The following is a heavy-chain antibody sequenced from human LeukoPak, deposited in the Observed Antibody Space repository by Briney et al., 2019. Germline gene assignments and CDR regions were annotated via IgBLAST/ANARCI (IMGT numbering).Heavy chain of an antibody. V-gene: IGHV4-61*08. J-gene: IGHJ3*02. CDR1: GGSISSGDYY. D-gene: IGHD6-13*01. CDR3: ARTSSSWPLGAFDI. Sequence: SETLSLTCTVSGGSISSGDYYWSWIRQPPGKGLEWIGYVYYSGTTNYNPSLKSRVTISVDTSKNQFSLKLSSVTAADTAVYYCARTSSSWPLGAFDIWGQGTMVTVSS. CDR2: VYYSGTT.